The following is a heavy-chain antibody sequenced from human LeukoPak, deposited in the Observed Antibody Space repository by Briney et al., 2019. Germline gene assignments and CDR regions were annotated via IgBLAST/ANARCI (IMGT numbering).Heavy chain of an antibody. J-gene: IGHJ4*02. Sequence: GGSLRLSCAASGFTSSSNYMSWVRQAPGKGPEWVAVIWYDGSNKYYADSVKGRFTISRDNSKNTLYLQMNSLRAEDTAVYYCARGLFGSGYYYYFDYWAQGTLVTVSS. V-gene: IGHV3-33*08. CDR1: GFTSSSNY. D-gene: IGHD3-3*01. CDR2: IWYDGSNK. CDR3: ARGLFGSGYYYYFDY.